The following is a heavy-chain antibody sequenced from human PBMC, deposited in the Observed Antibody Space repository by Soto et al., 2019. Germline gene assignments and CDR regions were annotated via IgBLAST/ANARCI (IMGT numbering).Heavy chain of an antibody. CDR3: AREPPFWAYGDYAAFGIQH. J-gene: IGHJ1*01. CDR2: IHSGGST. CDR1: GFAVSSNY. Sequence: EVQLVESGGGLVQPGGSLRLSCAASGFAVSSNYMSWVRQAPGKGLEWVSVIHSGGSTYYADSVKGRFTISRDNSNITTLYLQTNGLSAADTAAYYSAREPPFWAYGDYAAFGIQHWGQGTLVIVSS. D-gene: IGHD4-17*01. V-gene: IGHV3-66*01.